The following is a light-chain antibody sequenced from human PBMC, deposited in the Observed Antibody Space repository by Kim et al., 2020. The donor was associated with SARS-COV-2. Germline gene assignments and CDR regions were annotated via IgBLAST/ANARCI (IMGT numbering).Light chain of an antibody. J-gene: IGLJ3*02. V-gene: IGLV6-57*03. Sequence: NFMLTQPHSVSESPGKTVTISCTRSSGSIASNYVQWYQQRPGSAPTTVVYEDNLRPSGVPDRFSGSIDSSSNSASLTISGLQTEDEADYYCQSYETSSLWVFGGVTKVTVL. CDR1: SGSIASNY. CDR3: QSYETSSLWV. CDR2: EDN.